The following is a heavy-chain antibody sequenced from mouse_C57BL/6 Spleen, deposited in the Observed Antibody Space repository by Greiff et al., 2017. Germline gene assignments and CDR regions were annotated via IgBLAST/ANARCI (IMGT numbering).Heavy chain of an antibody. J-gene: IGHJ2*01. Sequence: QVQLQQSGAELARPGASVKMSCKASGYTFTSYTMHWVKQRPGQGLEWIGYINPSSGYTKYNQKFKDKATLTADKSSSTAYMQLSSLTSEDSAVYYCARSRYDYDGEDYWGQGTTLTVSS. D-gene: IGHD2-4*01. V-gene: IGHV1-4*01. CDR3: ARSRYDYDGEDY. CDR1: GYTFTSYT. CDR2: INPSSGYT.